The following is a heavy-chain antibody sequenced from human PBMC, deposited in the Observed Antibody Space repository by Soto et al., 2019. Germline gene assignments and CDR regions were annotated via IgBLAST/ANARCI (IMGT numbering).Heavy chain of an antibody. Sequence: GGSLRLSCTASGFTFSNYAMSWVSQAPGKGLEWVSSISSSSSYIYYADSVKGRFTISRDNAKNSLYLQMNSLRAEDTAVYYCARDRVTVTGDYYYMDVWGKGTTVTVSS. CDR1: GFTFSNYA. CDR2: ISSSSSYI. V-gene: IGHV3-21*01. D-gene: IGHD4-4*01. CDR3: ARDRVTVTGDYYYMDV. J-gene: IGHJ6*03.